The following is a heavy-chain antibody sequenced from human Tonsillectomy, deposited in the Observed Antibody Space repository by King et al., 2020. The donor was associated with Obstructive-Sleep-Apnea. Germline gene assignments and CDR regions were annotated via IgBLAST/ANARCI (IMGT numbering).Heavy chain of an antibody. V-gene: IGHV4-59*08. J-gene: IGHJ4*02. D-gene: IGHD3-22*01. Sequence: QLQESGPGLVKPSETLSLTCTVSGGSISSYYWSWIRQPPGKGLEWIGYIFFSGSTNYNPSLKSRVTISVDTSKTQFSLKLSPVTAADTAVYYCARHKRDYYDSSGYYNLFDYWGQGTLVTVSS. CDR1: GGSISSYY. CDR2: IFFSGST. CDR3: ARHKRDYYDSSGYYNLFDY.